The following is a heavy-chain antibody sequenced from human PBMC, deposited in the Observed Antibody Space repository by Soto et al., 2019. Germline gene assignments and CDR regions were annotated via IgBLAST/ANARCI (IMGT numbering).Heavy chain of an antibody. Sequence: QVQLVESGGGVVQPGRSLRLSCAASGFTFSNSGMHWVRQAPGKGLEWVAEIWYDENNKYYADSVKGRFTISRDNSRNTLYREMNSVRVEDTAVCYCARYFWEDWLGELWLLGYWGQGTRFIGSS. J-gene: IGHJ4*02. V-gene: IGHV3-33*01. D-gene: IGHD3-16*02. CDR1: GFTFSNSG. CDR2: IWYDENNK. CDR3: ARYFWEDWLGELWLLGY.